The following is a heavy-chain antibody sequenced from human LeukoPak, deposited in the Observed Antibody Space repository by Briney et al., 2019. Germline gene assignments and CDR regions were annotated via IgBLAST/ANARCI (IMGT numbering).Heavy chain of an antibody. Sequence: PSETLSLTCSVSGGSISSFYWSWIRQPAGQGLEWIGHIYTSGSTNDNPSLKSRVTMSVDTSTNQFSLKLSSVTAADPAVYYCARDVVAALGSFDYWGQGTLVTVSS. CDR1: GGSISSFY. J-gene: IGHJ4*02. CDR3: ARDVVAALGSFDY. D-gene: IGHD2-2*01. V-gene: IGHV4-4*07. CDR2: IYTSGST.